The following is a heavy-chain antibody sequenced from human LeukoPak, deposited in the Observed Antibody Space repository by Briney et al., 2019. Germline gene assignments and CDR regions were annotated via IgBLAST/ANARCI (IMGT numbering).Heavy chain of an antibody. CDR2: IKQDGSEK. CDR1: GFTFSSYW. D-gene: IGHD4-11*01. CDR3: ARERYSNYVGSLDY. V-gene: IGHV3-7*01. J-gene: IGHJ4*02. Sequence: PGGSLRVSCAASGFTFSSYWMSWVRQAPGKGLEWVANIKQDGSEKYYVDSVKGRFTISRDNAKNSLYLQMNSLRAEDTAVYYCARERYSNYVGSLDYWGQGTLVTVSS.